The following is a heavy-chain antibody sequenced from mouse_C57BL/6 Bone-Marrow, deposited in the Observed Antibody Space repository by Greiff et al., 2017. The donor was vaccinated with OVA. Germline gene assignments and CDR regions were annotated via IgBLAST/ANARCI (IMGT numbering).Heavy chain of an antibody. Sequence: VQLQQSGPELVKPGASVKMSCKASGYSFTGYSMNWVKQSHGKSLEWIGSINPYNGDTFYNQKFKGKATLTVYKSSSTAHMELLRLTSEDSAVYYCAREGKQYYFDYWGQGTTLTVSS. CDR2: INPYNGDT. V-gene: IGHV1-37*01. CDR3: AREGKQYYFDY. CDR1: GYSFTGYS. J-gene: IGHJ2*01.